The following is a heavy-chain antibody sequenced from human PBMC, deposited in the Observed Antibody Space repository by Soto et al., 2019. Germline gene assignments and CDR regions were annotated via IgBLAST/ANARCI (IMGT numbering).Heavy chain of an antibody. J-gene: IGHJ4*02. CDR2: IYYSGST. CDR3: ATRLRLGYDSDY. D-gene: IGHD3-16*01. CDR1: GGSISSYY. V-gene: IGHV4-59*01. Sequence: SETLSLTCTVSGGSISSYYWSWIRQPPGKGLEWIGYIYYSGSTNYNPSLKSRVTISVDTSKNQFSLKLSSVTAADTAVYYCATRLRLGYDSDYWGQGTLVTVSS.